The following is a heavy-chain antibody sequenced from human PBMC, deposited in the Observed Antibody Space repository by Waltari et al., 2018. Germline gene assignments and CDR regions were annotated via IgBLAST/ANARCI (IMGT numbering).Heavy chain of an antibody. J-gene: IGHJ6*03. Sequence: QVQLQESGPGLVKPSETLSLTCTVSGGCISSYYWSWFRQPPGTGLEWIGYIYYSGSTNYNPSLKSRVTISVDTSKNQFSLKLSSVTAADTAVYYCARGDCSSTSCYLSNYYYMDVWGKGTTVTVSS. CDR3: ARGDCSSTSCYLSNYYYMDV. D-gene: IGHD2-2*01. V-gene: IGHV4-59*01. CDR2: IYYSGST. CDR1: GGCISSYY.